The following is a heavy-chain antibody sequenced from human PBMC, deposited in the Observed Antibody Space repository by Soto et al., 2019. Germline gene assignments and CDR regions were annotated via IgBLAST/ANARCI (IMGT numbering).Heavy chain of an antibody. J-gene: IGHJ4*02. Sequence: QVQLVQSGAEVKKPGSSVKVSCKASGGTFSSYTISWVRQAPGQGLEWMGRIIPILGIANYAQKFQGRVTITADKSTSTAYRELSSLRSEDTAVYYCAREFTYSYGPEYYFDYWGQGTLVTVSS. CDR3: AREFTYSYGPEYYFDY. CDR1: GGTFSSYT. D-gene: IGHD5-18*01. V-gene: IGHV1-69*02. CDR2: IIPILGIA.